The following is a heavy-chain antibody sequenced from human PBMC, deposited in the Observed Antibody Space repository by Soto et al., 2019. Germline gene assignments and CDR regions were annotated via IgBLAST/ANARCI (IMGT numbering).Heavy chain of an antibody. J-gene: IGHJ4*02. V-gene: IGHV3-21*01. D-gene: IGHD6-13*01. Sequence: EVQLVESGGGLVKPGGSLRLSCAASGFTFSSYSMNWVRQAPGKGLEWVSSISSSSSYIYYADSVKGRFTISRDNAKNSLYLQMNSLRAEDTAVYYCARASRTAAGTIGYWGQGTLVTVSS. CDR2: ISSSSSYI. CDR1: GFTFSSYS. CDR3: ARASRTAAGTIGY.